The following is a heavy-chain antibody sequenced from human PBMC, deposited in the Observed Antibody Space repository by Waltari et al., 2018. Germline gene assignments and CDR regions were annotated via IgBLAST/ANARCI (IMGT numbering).Heavy chain of an antibody. D-gene: IGHD5-12*01. Sequence: QLQLQGSGPGPVKPSETLSLTCSVSGGSIDTPKHYWSWIRQPPGQGLEWIGTISYAGTTYTNPSLRSGLTMSRDTSKNQLSLTLGSTTAAYTAVYYCATYIGASVGTAAFDVWGQGTMVTVSS. CDR3: ATYIGASVGTAAFDV. J-gene: IGHJ3*01. CDR2: ISYAGTT. CDR1: GGSIDTPKHY. V-gene: IGHV4-39*01.